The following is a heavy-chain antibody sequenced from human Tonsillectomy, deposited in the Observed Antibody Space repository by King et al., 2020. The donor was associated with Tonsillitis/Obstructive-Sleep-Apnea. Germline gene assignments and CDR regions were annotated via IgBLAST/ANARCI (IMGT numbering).Heavy chain of an antibody. CDR3: AKEMQLGKPFDY. J-gene: IGHJ4*02. V-gene: IGHV3-23*04. D-gene: IGHD5-24*01. Sequence: VQLVESGGGLVQPGGSLRLSCAASGFTFDSYAVSWVRQAPGKGLEWVSAVSASGAGTYYADSVKGRFTISRDNSKNTLYLQLNSLRAEDTAVYYCAKEMQLGKPFDYWGQGTPVTASA. CDR1: GFTFDSYA. CDR2: VSASGAGT.